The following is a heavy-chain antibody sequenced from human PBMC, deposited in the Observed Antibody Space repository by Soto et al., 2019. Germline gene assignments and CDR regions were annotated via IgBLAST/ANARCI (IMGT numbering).Heavy chain of an antibody. CDR2: ISYDGSNK. Sequence: QVQLVESGGGVVQPGRSLRLSCAASGFTFSSYGMHWVRQAPGKGLEWVAVISYDGSNKYYADSVKGRFTISRDNSKNTLYLQMNSLRAEDTAVYYCAKGPSYDFWSGLKAYYFDYWGQGTLVTVSS. V-gene: IGHV3-30*18. CDR3: AKGPSYDFWSGLKAYYFDY. CDR1: GFTFSSYG. J-gene: IGHJ4*02. D-gene: IGHD3-3*01.